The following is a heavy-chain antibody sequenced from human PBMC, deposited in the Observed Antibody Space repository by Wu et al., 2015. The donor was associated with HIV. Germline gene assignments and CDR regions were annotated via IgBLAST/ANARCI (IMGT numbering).Heavy chain of an antibody. D-gene: IGHD6-13*01. V-gene: IGHV1-18*01. CDR1: GYSFTSYG. CDR3: ARGGESNSCVPPYYYYMDV. Sequence: QVQLVQSGAEVKKPGASVNVSCKASGYSFTSYGISWVRQAPGQGLEWMGWISAYNGNTNYAQNVQGRVTMTTDTSTNTAYMELRSLRSDDTAVYYCARGGESNSCVPPYYYYMDVWAKGPKSPSP. J-gene: IGHJ6*03. CDR2: ISAYNGNT.